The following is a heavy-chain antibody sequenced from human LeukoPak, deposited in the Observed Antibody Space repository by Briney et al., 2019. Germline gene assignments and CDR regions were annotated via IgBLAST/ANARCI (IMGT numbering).Heavy chain of an antibody. J-gene: IGHJ4*02. CDR3: AGRVGASQRGFDY. V-gene: IGHV5-51*01. CDR2: IYPGDSDI. D-gene: IGHD1-26*01. CDR1: GYTFTNYW. Sequence: GESLKISCKGSGYTFTNYWIGWVRQMPGKGLEWMGIIYPGDSDIRYSPSFQGQVTISADKSITTAYLQWSSLKASDTAMYYCAGRVGASQRGFDYWGQGTLVTVSS.